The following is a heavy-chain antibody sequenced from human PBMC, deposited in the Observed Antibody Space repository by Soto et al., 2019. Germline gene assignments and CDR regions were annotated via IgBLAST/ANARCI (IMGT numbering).Heavy chain of an antibody. CDR3: ATVRFYGSGSYTPHAFDI. CDR1: GYTLTELS. Sequence: GASVKVSCKVSGYTLTELSMHWVRQAPGKGLEWMGGFDPEGGETIYAQKFQGRVTMTEDTSTDTAYMELSSLRSEDTAVYYCATVRFYGSGSYTPHAFDIWGQGTMVTVSS. V-gene: IGHV1-24*01. J-gene: IGHJ3*02. CDR2: FDPEGGET. D-gene: IGHD3-10*01.